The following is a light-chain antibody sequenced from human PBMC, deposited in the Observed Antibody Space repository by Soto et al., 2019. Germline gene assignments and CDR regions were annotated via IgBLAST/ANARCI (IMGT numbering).Light chain of an antibody. V-gene: IGKV1-5*03. CDR1: QGIRND. CDR3: QHYNSYSEA. CDR2: KAS. Sequence: SPMTQSPSSLSASVGDRVTITCRASQGIRNDLGWYQQKPGKAPKLLIYKASTLKSGVPSRFSGSGSGTEFTLTISSLQPDDFATYYCQHYNSYSEAFGQGTKVDIK. J-gene: IGKJ1*01.